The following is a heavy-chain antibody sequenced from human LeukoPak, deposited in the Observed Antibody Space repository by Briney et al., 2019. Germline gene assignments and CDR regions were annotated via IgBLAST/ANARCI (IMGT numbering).Heavy chain of an antibody. J-gene: IGHJ4*02. Sequence: GGSLRLSCAASGFTFSSYWMSWVRQAPGKGLEWVANIKQDGSEKYYVDSVKGRFTISRDNSKNTLYLQMNSLRAEDTAVYYCAKDLDVGRAAAGTGYDYWGQGTLVTVSS. CDR3: AKDLDVGRAAAGTGYDY. D-gene: IGHD6-13*01. CDR2: IKQDGSEK. CDR1: GFTFSSYW. V-gene: IGHV3-7*03.